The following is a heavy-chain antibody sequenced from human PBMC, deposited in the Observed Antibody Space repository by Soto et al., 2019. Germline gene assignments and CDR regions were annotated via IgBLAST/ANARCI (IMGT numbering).Heavy chain of an antibody. V-gene: IGHV3-7*01. CDR3: ARDPNLVATRRDGYYYCGMDV. CDR1: GFTFSSYW. J-gene: IGHJ6*02. Sequence: EVQLVESGGGLVQPGGSLRLSCAASGFTFSSYWMSWVRQAPGKGLEWVANIKQDGSEKYYVDSVKGRFTISRDNAKNSLYLQMNSLRAEDTAVYYCARDPNLVATRRDGYYYCGMDVWGQGTTVPVSS. D-gene: IGHD5-12*01. CDR2: IKQDGSEK.